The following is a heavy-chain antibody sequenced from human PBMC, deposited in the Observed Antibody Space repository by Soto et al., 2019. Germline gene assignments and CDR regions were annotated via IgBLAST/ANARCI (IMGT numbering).Heavy chain of an antibody. V-gene: IGHV3-30*18. Sequence: GGSLRLSCAASAFSFSSYGMHWVRPAPGKGLEWVAVISYDGSNKYYADSVKGRFTISRDNSKNTLYLQMNSLRAEDTAVYYCAKDFPRKRLGDYFDYWGQGTLVTVSS. CDR2: ISYDGSNK. CDR3: AKDFPRKRLGDYFDY. CDR1: AFSFSSYG. J-gene: IGHJ4*02.